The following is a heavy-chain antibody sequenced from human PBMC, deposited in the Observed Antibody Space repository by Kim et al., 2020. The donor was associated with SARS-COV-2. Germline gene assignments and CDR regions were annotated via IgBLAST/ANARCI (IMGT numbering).Heavy chain of an antibody. CDR3: ARLGSGSYDY. D-gene: IGHD1-26*01. Sequence: SETLSLTCTVSGASISSSSYYWGWIRQPPGKGLEWIGSIYYSGSTYYNPPLKSRVTISVDTSKNQFSLKLSSVTAADTAVYYCARLGSGSYDYWGQGTLVTVSS. CDR1: GASISSSSYY. J-gene: IGHJ4*02. V-gene: IGHV4-39*01. CDR2: IYYSGST.